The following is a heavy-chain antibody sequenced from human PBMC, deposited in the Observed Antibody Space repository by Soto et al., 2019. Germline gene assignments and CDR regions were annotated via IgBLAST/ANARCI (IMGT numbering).Heavy chain of an antibody. Sequence: GASVKVSCKASGGTFSSYAISWVRQAPGQGLEWMGGIIPIFGTANYAQKFQGRVTITADESTSTAYMELSSLRSEDTAVYYCARDRGYSGYVHDAFDIWGQGTMVTVS. CDR3: ARDRGYSGYVHDAFDI. V-gene: IGHV1-69*13. CDR2: IIPIFGTA. J-gene: IGHJ3*02. D-gene: IGHD5-12*01. CDR1: GGTFSSYA.